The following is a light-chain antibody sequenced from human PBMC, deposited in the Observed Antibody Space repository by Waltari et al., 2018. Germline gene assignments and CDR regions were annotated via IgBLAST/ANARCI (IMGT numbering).Light chain of an antibody. Sequence: PASVSGSPGQSITISCTGTSSDIGAYNYVSWYQQHPGKAPKLMIYDVSKWPSGVSNRFSGSKSGNTASLTISGLQADDEADYYCSSYTRSNTWVFGGGTKLTVL. CDR1: SSDIGAYNY. V-gene: IGLV2-14*01. CDR2: DVS. CDR3: SSYTRSNTWV. J-gene: IGLJ3*02.